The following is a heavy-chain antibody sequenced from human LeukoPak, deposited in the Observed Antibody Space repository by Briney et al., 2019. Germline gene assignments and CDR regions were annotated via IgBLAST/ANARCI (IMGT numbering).Heavy chain of an antibody. CDR3: ARGSSTSAWSLDS. Sequence: SETLSLTCTVSGGSISSNSNYWAWIRQPPGRGLEWIGSISYGGSTYYSPSLESRVTISIDTSKNQFSLKLTSVTAADTAVFYCARGSSTSAWSLDSWGQGTLVTVSS. CDR2: ISYGGST. J-gene: IGHJ4*02. V-gene: IGHV4-39*01. D-gene: IGHD6-19*01. CDR1: GGSISSNSNY.